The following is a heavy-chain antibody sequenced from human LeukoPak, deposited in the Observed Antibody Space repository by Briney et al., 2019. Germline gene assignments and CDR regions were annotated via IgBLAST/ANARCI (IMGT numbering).Heavy chain of an antibody. J-gene: IGHJ4*02. CDR2: IYYSGRT. D-gene: IGHD6-13*01. CDR1: GGSISSSSYY. Sequence: SETLSLTCTVSGGSISSSSYYWGWIRQPPGKGLEWIGSIYYSGRTYDNPPLKSRVTITVDTSKNQCSLKLSSVTAADTAVYYCAREWQQQLGDYWGQGTLFTVSS. V-gene: IGHV4-39*07. CDR3: AREWQQQLGDY.